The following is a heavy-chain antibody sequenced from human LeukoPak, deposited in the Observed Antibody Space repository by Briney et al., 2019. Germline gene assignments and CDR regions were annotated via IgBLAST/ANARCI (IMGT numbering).Heavy chain of an antibody. CDR3: ARVPYPGDAFDI. CDR2: IYTSGST. D-gene: IGHD3-16*01. CDR1: GGSISSHY. V-gene: IGHV4-59*11. Sequence: SETLSLTCTVSGGSISSHYWSWIRQPPGKGLEWIGYIYTSGSTNYNPSLKSRVTISVDTSKNQFSLKLSSVTAADTAVYYCARVPYPGDAFDIWGQGTMVTVSS. J-gene: IGHJ3*02.